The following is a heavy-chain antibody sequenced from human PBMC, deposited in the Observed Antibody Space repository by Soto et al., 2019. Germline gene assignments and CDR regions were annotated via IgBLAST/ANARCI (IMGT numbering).Heavy chain of an antibody. Sequence: SETLSLTCTVSGGSISNYFCNWIRQPAGKGLEWIGRIDNSGSTYYNPSLKSRVTISVDTSKNQFSLKLSSVTAADTAVYYCARVGVLLWFGELLPPGWFDPWGQGTLVTVSS. CDR1: GGSISNYF. CDR3: ARVGVLLWFGELLPPGWFDP. V-gene: IGHV4-4*07. CDR2: IDNSGST. D-gene: IGHD3-10*01. J-gene: IGHJ5*02.